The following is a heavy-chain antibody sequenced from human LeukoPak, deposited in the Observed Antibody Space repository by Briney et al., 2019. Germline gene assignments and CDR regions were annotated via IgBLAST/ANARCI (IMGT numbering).Heavy chain of an antibody. Sequence: SETLSLTCSVSGGSITSNDFYWAWIRQPPGKGLEWIGSWYYSGITYYHPSLKSRVTKSVDTSKNQFSLNLSSVTAADTAVYYCARHVGSGYYFDYWGQGTLDTVSS. CDR2: WYYSGIT. V-gene: IGHV4-39*01. CDR1: GGSITSNDFY. J-gene: IGHJ4*02. D-gene: IGHD2-15*01. CDR3: ARHVGSGYYFDY.